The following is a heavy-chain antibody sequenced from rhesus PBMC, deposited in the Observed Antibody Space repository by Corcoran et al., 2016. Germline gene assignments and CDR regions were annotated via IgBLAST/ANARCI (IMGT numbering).Heavy chain of an antibody. J-gene: IGHJ5-2*02. CDR3: VRSAAAARNVLDV. Sequence: QLQLQESGPGLVKPSETLSLPCAVSGGSISSNYWTWIRQPPGKGLVWIGRISGSGGSTDYNPSLKSRVTSSTDTSKNQFSLKLTSVTAADTAVYYCVRSAAAARNVLDVWGRGLLVTVSS. CDR2: ISGSGGST. CDR1: GGSISSNY. D-gene: IGHD6-43*01. V-gene: IGHV4-173*01.